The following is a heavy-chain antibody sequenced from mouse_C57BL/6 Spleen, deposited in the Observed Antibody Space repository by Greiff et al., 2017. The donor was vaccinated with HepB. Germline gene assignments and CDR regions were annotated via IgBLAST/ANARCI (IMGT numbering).Heavy chain of an antibody. D-gene: IGHD1-1*01. V-gene: IGHV1-82*01. CDR2: IYPGDGDT. CDR3: ARSLYYYRSSTPYLYFDV. CDR1: GYAFSSSW. Sequence: VQLQQSGPELVKPGASVKISCKASGYAFSSSWMNWVKQRPGKGLEWIGRIYPGDGDTNYNGKFKGKATLTADKSSSTAYMQLSSLTSEDSAVYLCARSLYYYRSSTPYLYFDVWGTGTTVTVSS. J-gene: IGHJ1*03.